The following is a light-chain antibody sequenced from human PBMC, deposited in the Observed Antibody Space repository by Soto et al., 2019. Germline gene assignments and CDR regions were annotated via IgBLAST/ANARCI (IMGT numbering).Light chain of an antibody. CDR3: SSYTSSSTRV. J-gene: IGLJ1*01. Sequence: QSALTQPASVSGSPGESITISCTGTSSDVGAYDYVSWYQQHPDKAPKLIIYEVSHRPSGVSNRFSGSKSVNTATLTISGLQAEDKADYYCSSYTSSSTRVFGTGTKVTVL. CDR2: EVS. CDR1: SSDVGAYDY. V-gene: IGLV2-14*03.